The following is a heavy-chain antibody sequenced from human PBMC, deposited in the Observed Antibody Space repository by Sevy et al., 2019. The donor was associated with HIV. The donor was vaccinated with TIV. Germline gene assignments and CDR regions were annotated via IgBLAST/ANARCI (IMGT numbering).Heavy chain of an antibody. V-gene: IGHV3-23*01. Sequence: GGSLRLSCAASGFTFNTYAMTWVRQAPGKGLQWVSAISGSGGSTYYADSVEGRFTISRDNSKSTLYLQMNSLRPEDTAVYYCAKRHSGTMAPHYFYHGLDVWGQGTTVTVSS. J-gene: IGHJ6*02. CDR2: ISGSGGST. CDR1: GFTFNTYA. CDR3: AKRHSGTMAPHYFYHGLDV. D-gene: IGHD5-12*01.